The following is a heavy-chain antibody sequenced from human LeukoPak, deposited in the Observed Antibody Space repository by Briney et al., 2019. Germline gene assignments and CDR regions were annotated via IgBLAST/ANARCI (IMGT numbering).Heavy chain of an antibody. V-gene: IGHV3-48*03. D-gene: IGHD1-1*01. CDR2: ISSSGSTI. CDR3: ARSAGTWFDP. CDR1: GFTFSSYE. Sequence: GGSLRLSCAAPGFTFSSYEMNWVRQAPGKGLEWVSYISSSGSTIYYADSVKGRFTISRDNAKNSLYLQMNSLRVEDTAVYYCARSAGTWFDPWGQGTLVTVSS. J-gene: IGHJ5*02.